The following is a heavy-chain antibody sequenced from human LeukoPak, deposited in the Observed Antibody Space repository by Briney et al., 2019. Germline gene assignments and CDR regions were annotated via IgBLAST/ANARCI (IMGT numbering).Heavy chain of an antibody. D-gene: IGHD6-13*01. J-gene: IGHJ3*02. CDR2: IYSGGST. Sequence: GGSLRLSCAASGFTVSSNYMSWVRQAPGKGLEWVSVIYSGGSTYYADSVKGRFTISRDNSKNTLYLQMNSLRAEDTAVYYCARDRGSSWFLGAFDIWGQGTMVTVSS. V-gene: IGHV3-53*01. CDR3: ARDRGSSWFLGAFDI. CDR1: GFTVSSNY.